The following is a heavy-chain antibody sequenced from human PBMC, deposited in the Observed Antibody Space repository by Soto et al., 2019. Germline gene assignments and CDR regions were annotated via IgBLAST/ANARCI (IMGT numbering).Heavy chain of an antibody. Sequence: ETLSLTCTVSGGSISSYYWSWIRQPPGKGLECIGYIHYSGSTNYNPSLKSRVTISVDTSKNQFSLRLSSVTAADTAVYYCARGYYDSSGYYTQYFHHWGQGTLVTVSS. V-gene: IGHV4-59*01. D-gene: IGHD3-22*01. CDR1: GGSISSYY. CDR2: IHYSGST. CDR3: ARGYYDSSGYYTQYFHH. J-gene: IGHJ1*01.